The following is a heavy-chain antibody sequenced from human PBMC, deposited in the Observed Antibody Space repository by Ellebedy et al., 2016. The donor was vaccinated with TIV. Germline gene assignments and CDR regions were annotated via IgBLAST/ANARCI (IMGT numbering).Heavy chain of an antibody. V-gene: IGHV3-23*01. CDR3: AKTRIVATRYDAFNI. Sequence: GESLKISCAASGFAFTTCAMSWVRQAPGKGLEWVSTIFRDGGTTYYADSVKGRFTISRDNSKDTLSLQMNGLRAEDTAVYYCAKTRIVATRYDAFNIWGQGTVVVVSS. D-gene: IGHD4-23*01. CDR2: IFRDGGTT. J-gene: IGHJ3*02. CDR1: GFAFTTCA.